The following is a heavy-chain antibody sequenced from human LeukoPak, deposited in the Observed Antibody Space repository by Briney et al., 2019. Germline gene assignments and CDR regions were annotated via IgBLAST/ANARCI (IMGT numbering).Heavy chain of an antibody. Sequence: SETLSLTCTVSGGSISSYSWSWIRQPAGKGLEWIGRIYTSGSTNYNPSLKSRVTISLDTSKNQFSLKLSSVTAADTAVYYCARHFYYDILEHFDYWGQGTLVTVSS. V-gene: IGHV4-4*07. CDR2: IYTSGST. CDR3: ARHFYYDILEHFDY. J-gene: IGHJ4*02. CDR1: GGSISSYS. D-gene: IGHD3-22*01.